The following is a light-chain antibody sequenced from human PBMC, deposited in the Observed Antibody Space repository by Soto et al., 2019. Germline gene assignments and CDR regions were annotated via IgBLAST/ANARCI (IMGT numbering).Light chain of an antibody. Sequence: EIVLTQSPGTLSLSPGESATLSCRASQSVSSTYLAWYQQKPGQTPRLLIYGASSRATGIPDRFSGSGSGTDFTITISRLEPEDFALYYCQQYGSSSWTFGQGTKVEIK. CDR2: GAS. CDR3: QQYGSSSWT. J-gene: IGKJ1*01. V-gene: IGKV3-20*01. CDR1: QSVSSTY.